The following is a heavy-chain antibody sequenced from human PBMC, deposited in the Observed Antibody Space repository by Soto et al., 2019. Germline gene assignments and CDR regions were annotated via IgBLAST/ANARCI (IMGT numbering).Heavy chain of an antibody. J-gene: IGHJ6*02. V-gene: IGHV3-53*01. Sequence: GGSLRLSCAASGFTVSSNYMSWVRQAPGKRLERVTLIYSGVSTYYADSVKGRFTISRDISKNTLYLQMNSLRAEDTAVYYCARSGDYDYYYAMDVWGQGTTVTVSS. CDR2: IYSGVST. CDR1: GFTVSSNY. CDR3: ARSGDYDYYYAMDV. D-gene: IGHD4-17*01.